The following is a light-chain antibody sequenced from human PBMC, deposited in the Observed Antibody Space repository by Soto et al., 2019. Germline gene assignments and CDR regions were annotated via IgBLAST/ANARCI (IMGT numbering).Light chain of an antibody. V-gene: IGKV3-15*01. J-gene: IGKJ1*01. CDR3: QQHSHWPPWT. Sequence: EIVMTQSPATLSASPGERATLSCRASQSVSSNLAWYQQKPGQAPRLLIYGASTRATGIPARFSGSGSGTEFTLTISSPQSEDFAVYYCQQHSHWPPWTFGQGTKVDNQ. CDR2: GAS. CDR1: QSVSSN.